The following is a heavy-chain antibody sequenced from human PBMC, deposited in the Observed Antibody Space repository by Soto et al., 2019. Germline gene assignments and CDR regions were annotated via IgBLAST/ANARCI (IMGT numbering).Heavy chain of an antibody. CDR2: ILHSGET. D-gene: IGHD6-19*01. Sequence: QVQLQESGPGLVKPSGTLSLTCAVSGDSITNSRWWTWVRQPPGKGLEWIGDILHSGETNYNPSPKXXVFISVAKSQNQFSLRVSSVTAEDTAVYYCAYSTGWYRHDVWGQGTLVTVSS. CDR1: GDSITNSRW. CDR3: AYSTGWYRHDV. V-gene: IGHV4-4*02. J-gene: IGHJ3*01.